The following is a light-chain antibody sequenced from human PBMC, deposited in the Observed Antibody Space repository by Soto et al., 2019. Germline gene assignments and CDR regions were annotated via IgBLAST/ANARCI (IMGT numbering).Light chain of an antibody. Sequence: QLVLTQPPSASGTPGQRVTISCTGTSSDVGTYNLVSWYQQHPGKAPKLMIYEGSKRPSGVSNRFSGSKSGNTASLTISGLQAEDEADYYCFSYAGSTTFMFGGGTKLTVL. J-gene: IGLJ3*02. CDR1: SSDVGTYNL. V-gene: IGLV2-23*03. CDR3: FSYAGSTTFM. CDR2: EGS.